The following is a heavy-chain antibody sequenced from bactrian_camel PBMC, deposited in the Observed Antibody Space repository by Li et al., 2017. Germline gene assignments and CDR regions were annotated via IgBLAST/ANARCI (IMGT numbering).Heavy chain of an antibody. D-gene: IGHD3*01. Sequence: HVQLVESGGGSVQPGGSLRLSCAASGFIFRDHYMNWVRQAPGKGLEWVSSISGSSRTYYSNSVKGRCTISRDNAKNTVYLQMNSLNPEDAAMYYCAARRFGCGHNMMGSEYTYWGKGTQVTVS. J-gene: IGHJ7*01. CDR1: GFIFRDHY. V-gene: IGHV3-2*01. CDR2: ISGSSRT.